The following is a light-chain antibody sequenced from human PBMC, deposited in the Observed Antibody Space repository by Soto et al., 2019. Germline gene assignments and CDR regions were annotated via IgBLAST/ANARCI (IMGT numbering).Light chain of an antibody. J-gene: IGKJ2*01. CDR1: QSIDTW. CDR3: QQYNSFPST. V-gene: IGKV1-5*03. CDR2: KGS. Sequence: DIQMTQSPSTLSASVGDRVTITCRASQSIDTWLAWYQQKPGKGPKLLIYKGSNLENGVPSRFSGSGSGTEFTLTISSLQPDDFATFYCQQYNSFPSTFGQGTKLEIK.